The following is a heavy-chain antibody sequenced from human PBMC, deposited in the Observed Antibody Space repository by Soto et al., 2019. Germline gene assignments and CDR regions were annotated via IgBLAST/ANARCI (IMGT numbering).Heavy chain of an antibody. CDR3: ARARDRQYCTNGVCYPAFYYYYGMDV. CDR1: GFTFSDYY. D-gene: IGHD2-8*01. V-gene: IGHV3-11*01. J-gene: IGHJ6*02. CDR2: ISSSGSTI. Sequence: PGGSLRLSCAASGFTFSDYYMSWIRQAPGKGLEWVSYISSSGSTIYYADSVKGRFTISRDNAKNSLYLQMNSLRAEDTAVYYCARARDRQYCTNGVCYPAFYYYYGMDVWGQGTTVTVS.